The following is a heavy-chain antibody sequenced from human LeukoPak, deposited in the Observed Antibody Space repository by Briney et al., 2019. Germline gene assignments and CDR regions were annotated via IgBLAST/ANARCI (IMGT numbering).Heavy chain of an antibody. J-gene: IGHJ3*02. D-gene: IGHD3-10*01. CDR2: IIPIFGTA. V-gene: IGHV1-69*13. CDR3: ARDRRITMVRGVYFDI. Sequence: SVKVSCRASGGTFSSYAISWVRQAPGQGLEWMGGIIPIFGTANYAQKFQGRVTITADESTSTAYMELSSLRSEDTAVYYCARDRRITMVRGVYFDIWGQGTMATVSS. CDR1: GGTFSSYA.